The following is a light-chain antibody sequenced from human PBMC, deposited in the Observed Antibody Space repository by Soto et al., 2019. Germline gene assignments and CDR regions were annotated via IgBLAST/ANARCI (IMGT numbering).Light chain of an antibody. J-gene: IGKJ5*01. Sequence: IQMTQSPSPLSASLGDRFTITCRASQIISSWLAWYQQKPGKAPNLLINDASSLESGVPSRFSGSGSGTEFTLTISSLQPDDFATYYCQQDNSYPITFGQGTRLEN. V-gene: IGKV1-5*01. CDR2: DAS. CDR1: QIISSW. CDR3: QQDNSYPIT.